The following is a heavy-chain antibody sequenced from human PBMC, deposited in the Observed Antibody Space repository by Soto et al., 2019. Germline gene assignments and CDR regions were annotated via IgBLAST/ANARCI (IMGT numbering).Heavy chain of an antibody. CDR1: GGTFSSYA. V-gene: IGHV1-69*13. CDR3: ARDPLPHDYTTIPSYYYSAMHV. J-gene: IGHJ6*01. D-gene: IGHD4-4*01. Sequence: GASVKVSCKASGGTFSSYAISWVRQAPGQGLEWMGGIIPIFGTANYAQKFQGRVTITADESTSTAYMELSSLRSEDTAVYYCARDPLPHDYTTIPSYYYSAMHV. CDR2: IIPIFGTA.